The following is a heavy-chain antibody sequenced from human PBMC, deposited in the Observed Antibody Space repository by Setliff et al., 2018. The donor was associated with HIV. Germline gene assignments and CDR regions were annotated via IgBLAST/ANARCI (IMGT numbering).Heavy chain of an antibody. CDR2: IYRGGST. CDR1: GFTVSSNY. D-gene: IGHD3-22*01. V-gene: IGHV3-53*01. CDR3: AREVGDSSGYYYRNYYFDS. J-gene: IGHJ4*02. Sequence: PGGSLRLSCAASGFTVSSNYMSWVRQAPGKGPEWVSVIYRGGSTYYADSVRGRFTISRDHSKNTLYLQMNSLGAEDTAVYYCAREVGDSSGYYYRNYYFDSWGQGTLVTVS.